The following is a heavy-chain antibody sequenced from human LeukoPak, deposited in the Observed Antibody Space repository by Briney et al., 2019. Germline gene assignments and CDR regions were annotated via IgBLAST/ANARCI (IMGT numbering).Heavy chain of an antibody. V-gene: IGHV4-4*07. Sequence: PSETLSLTCTVSGGSISSYSWSWIRQPAGEGLEWIGRISTTGSTNYNPSLKSRVTISVDTSKNQFSLKLSSVTAADTAVYYCARGRGGRGYYDSSGGRKLYFDYWGQGTLVTVSS. J-gene: IGHJ4*02. CDR2: ISTTGST. D-gene: IGHD3-22*01. CDR3: ARGRGGRGYYDSSGGRKLYFDY. CDR1: GGSISSYS.